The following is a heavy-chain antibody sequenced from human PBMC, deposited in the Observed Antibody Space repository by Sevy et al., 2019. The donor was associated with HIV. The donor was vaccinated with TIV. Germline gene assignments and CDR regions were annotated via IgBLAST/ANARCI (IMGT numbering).Heavy chain of an antibody. CDR1: GGTFSSYA. Sequence: ASVKVSCKASGGTFSSYAISWVRQAPGQGLEWMGGIIPIFGTANYAQKFQGRVTITAEESTSTAYMELSSLRSEDTAVYYCARSSSSSHYYYGMDVWGQGTTVTVSS. CDR3: ARSSSSSHYYYGMDV. V-gene: IGHV1-69*13. J-gene: IGHJ6*02. CDR2: IIPIFGTA. D-gene: IGHD6-6*01.